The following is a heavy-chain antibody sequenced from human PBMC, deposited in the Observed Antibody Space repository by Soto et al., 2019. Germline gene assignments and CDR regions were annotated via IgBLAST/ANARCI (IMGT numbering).Heavy chain of an antibody. CDR1: GFTFRTYS. CDR3: AREPPLGAYTMDV. Sequence: EAQLAESGGGLVQPGGSLRLSCAASGFTFRTYSMNWVRQAPGKGLEWLSYINSGSNSISYADSVKGRFTISRDNAKNSLSLEMNSLRDEDTAVYYCAREPPLGAYTMDVWGQGTTVTVSS. D-gene: IGHD3-16*01. J-gene: IGHJ6*02. V-gene: IGHV3-48*02. CDR2: INSGSNSI.